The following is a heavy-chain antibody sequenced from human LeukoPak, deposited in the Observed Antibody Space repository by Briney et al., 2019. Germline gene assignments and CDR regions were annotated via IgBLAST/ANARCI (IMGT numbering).Heavy chain of an antibody. V-gene: IGHV3-48*01. CDR1: GFTFSSYS. Sequence: GGSLRLSCVASGFTFSSYSMNWVRQAPGKGLEWVSYISGSSGTIYYADSVEGRFTISRDNAKNSLYLQMLSLRAEDTAVYYCARRSEFGVLYYMDIWGKGTTVTVSS. CDR2: ISGSSGTI. J-gene: IGHJ6*03. D-gene: IGHD3-16*01. CDR3: ARRSEFGVLYYMDI.